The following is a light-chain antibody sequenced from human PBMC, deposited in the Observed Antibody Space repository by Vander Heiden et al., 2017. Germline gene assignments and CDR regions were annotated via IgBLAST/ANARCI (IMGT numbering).Light chain of an antibody. CDR1: ALPKKY. CDR2: EDN. V-gene: IGLV3-10*01. J-gene: IGLJ3*02. CDR3: YSTDSGGYQRV. Sequence: GQTARITCSGDALPKKYAFWYQQKSGQAPVLVIYEDNKRPSGIPERFSGSSSGTMATLTISGAQAEDEADYYCYSTDSGGYQRVFGGGTKLTVL.